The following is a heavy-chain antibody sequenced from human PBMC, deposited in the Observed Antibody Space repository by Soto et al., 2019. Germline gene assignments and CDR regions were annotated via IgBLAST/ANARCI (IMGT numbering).Heavy chain of an antibody. V-gene: IGHV1-2*04. Sequence: ASVKVSCKASGYTFTSYGISWVRQAPGQGLEWMGWINPNSGGTNYAQKFQGWVTMTRDTSISTAYMELSRLRSDDTAVYYCARAEEGLEGYNHEPHAFEIWGQGTMVTGSS. D-gene: IGHD1-1*01. CDR1: GYTFTSYG. J-gene: IGHJ3*02. CDR2: INPNSGGT. CDR3: ARAEEGLEGYNHEPHAFEI.